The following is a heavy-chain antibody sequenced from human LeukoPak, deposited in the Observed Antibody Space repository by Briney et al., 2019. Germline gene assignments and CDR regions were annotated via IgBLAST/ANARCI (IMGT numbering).Heavy chain of an antibody. D-gene: IGHD6-19*01. J-gene: IGHJ4*02. CDR3: ARDKSGNSGWYSYFDY. CDR2: INPNSGVT. CDR1: GYTFTGYY. Sequence: ASVKVSCKASGYTFTGYYIHWVRQAPGQGLEWMGWINPNSGVTHYPQKFQGRVTMTRDTAISTAYMELSRLRSDDTAVYYCARDKSGNSGWYSYFDYWGQGTLVTVSS. V-gene: IGHV1-2*02.